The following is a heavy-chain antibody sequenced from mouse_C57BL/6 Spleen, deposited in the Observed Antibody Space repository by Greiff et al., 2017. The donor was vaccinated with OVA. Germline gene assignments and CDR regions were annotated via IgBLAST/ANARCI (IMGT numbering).Heavy chain of an antibody. D-gene: IGHD1-1*01. V-gene: IGHV2-9-1*01. CDR2: IWTGGGT. Sequence: VMLVESGPGLVAPSQSLSITCTVSGFSLTSYAISWVRQPPGKGLEWLGVIWTGGGTNYTSALKSRLSISKDNSKSQVFLKMNSLQTDDTARYYSARHYGSSLYAMDYWGQGTSVTVSA. CDR3: ARHYGSSLYAMDY. CDR1: GFSLTSYA. J-gene: IGHJ4*01.